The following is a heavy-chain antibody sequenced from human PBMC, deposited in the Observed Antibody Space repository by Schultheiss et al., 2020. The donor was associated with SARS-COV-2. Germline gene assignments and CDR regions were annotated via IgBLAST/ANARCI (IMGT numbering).Heavy chain of an antibody. J-gene: IGHJ4*02. CDR1: KFTFSSHE. V-gene: IGHV3-21*04. CDR2: ISSSSRFI. Sequence: GESLKISCAASKFTFSSHEMNWVRQAPGKGLEWVSSISSSSRFIYYADSVKGRFTVSRDNAKTSLYLQMNSLRAEDTAVYYCARFRDYYDSSGYYGYWGQGTLVTVSS. CDR3: ARFRDYYDSSGYYGY. D-gene: IGHD3-22*01.